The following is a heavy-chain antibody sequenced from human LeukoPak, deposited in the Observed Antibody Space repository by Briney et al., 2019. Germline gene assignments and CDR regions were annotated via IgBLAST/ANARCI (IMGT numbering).Heavy chain of an antibody. V-gene: IGHV4-34*01. CDR1: GGSFSGYY. Sequence: SETPSLTCAVYGGSFSGYYWSWIRQPPGKGLEWIGEINHSGSTNYNPSLKSRVTISVDTSKNQFSLKLSSVTAADTAVYYCARGERYQLDRYWFDPWGQGTLVTVSS. D-gene: IGHD2-2*01. CDR3: ARGERYQLDRYWFDP. CDR2: INHSGST. J-gene: IGHJ5*02.